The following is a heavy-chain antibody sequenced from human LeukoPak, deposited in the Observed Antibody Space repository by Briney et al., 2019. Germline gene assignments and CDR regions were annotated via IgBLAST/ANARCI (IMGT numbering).Heavy chain of an antibody. D-gene: IGHD5-18*01. Sequence: PSETLSLTCAVYGGSFSGYYWSWIRQPPGKGLEWIGEINHSGSTNYNPSLKSRVTLSVATSKHQFSLKLSSVTATDTAVYYCARVGTTAMALFHYYYYYMDVWGKGTTVTVSS. CDR3: ARVGTTAMALFHYYYYYMDV. CDR1: GGSFSGYY. CDR2: INHSGST. V-gene: IGHV4-34*01. J-gene: IGHJ6*03.